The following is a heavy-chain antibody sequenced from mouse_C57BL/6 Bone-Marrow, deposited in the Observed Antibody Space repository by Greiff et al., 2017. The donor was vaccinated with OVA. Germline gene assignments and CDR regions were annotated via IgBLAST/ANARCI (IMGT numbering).Heavy chain of an antibody. CDR2: IDPETGGT. D-gene: IGHD1-1*01. CDR1: GYTFTDYE. J-gene: IGHJ4*01. Sequence: VKLQQSGAELVRPGASVTLSCKASGYTFTDYEMHWVKQTPVHGLEWIGAIDPETGGTAYNQKFKGKAILTADKSSSTAYMELRSLTSEDSAVYYCAREDFYYYGSRYYAMDYWGQGTSVTVSS. CDR3: AREDFYYYGSRYYAMDY. V-gene: IGHV1-15*01.